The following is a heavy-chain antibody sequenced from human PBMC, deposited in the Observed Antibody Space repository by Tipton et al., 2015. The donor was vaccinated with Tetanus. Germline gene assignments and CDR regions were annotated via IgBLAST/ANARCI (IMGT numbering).Heavy chain of an antibody. Sequence: QSGAEVKKPGASVKVSCQASGYSFIKYGINWVRQAPGQGLEWMGWDSGSSGNTNYAQKLQGRVTMTTDTSTNTAYMELRSLTSDDTAVYYCARLVRQRLVPEDYWGQGTLVTVSS. J-gene: IGHJ4*02. CDR1: GYSFIKYG. D-gene: IGHD6-13*01. CDR3: ARLVRQRLVPEDY. V-gene: IGHV1-18*01. CDR2: DSGSSGNT.